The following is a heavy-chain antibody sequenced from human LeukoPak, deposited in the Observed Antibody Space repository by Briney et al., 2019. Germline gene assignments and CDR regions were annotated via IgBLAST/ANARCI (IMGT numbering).Heavy chain of an antibody. D-gene: IGHD6-19*01. CDR1: GGSISSYY. CDR3: ARADSDQWPTGLDY. CDR2: IYYSGST. J-gene: IGHJ4*02. Sequence: SETLSLTCTVSGGSISSYYWSWIRQPPGKGLEWIGYIYYSGSTNYNPSLKSRVTISVDTSKNQFSLKLSSVTAADTAVYYCARADSDQWPTGLDYWGQGTLVTVSS. V-gene: IGHV4-59*01.